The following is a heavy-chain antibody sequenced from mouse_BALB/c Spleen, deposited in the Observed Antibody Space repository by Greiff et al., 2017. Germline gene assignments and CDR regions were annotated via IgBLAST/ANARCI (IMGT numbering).Heavy chain of an antibody. V-gene: IGHV1S81*02. CDR2: INPSNGRT. CDR3: ARGYDYEYAMDY. J-gene: IGHJ4*01. D-gene: IGHD2-4*01. Sequence: QVQLQQPGAELVKPGASVKLSCKASGYTFTSYWMHWVKQRPGQGLEWIGEINPSNGRTNYNEKFKSKATLTVDKSSSTAYMQLSSLTSEDSAVYYCARGYDYEYAMDYWGQGTSVTVSS. CDR1: GYTFTSYW.